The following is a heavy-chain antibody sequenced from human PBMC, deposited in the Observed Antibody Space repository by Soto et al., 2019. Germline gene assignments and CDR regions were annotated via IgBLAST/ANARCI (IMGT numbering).Heavy chain of an antibody. CDR2: ISYDGGNK. V-gene: IGHV3-30*18. Sequence: QVQLVESGGGVVQPGRSLRLSCAGSGFTFTSSSMHWVRQAPGKGLEWVAVISYDGGNKYYGDSVRGRFTISRDNSNKTLYLEMKSLRVEDSAVYYCAKVRFGRGILSNTMDVWGQGTTGTVSS. D-gene: IGHD3-16*01. J-gene: IGHJ6*02. CDR3: AKVRFGRGILSNTMDV. CDR1: GFTFTSSS.